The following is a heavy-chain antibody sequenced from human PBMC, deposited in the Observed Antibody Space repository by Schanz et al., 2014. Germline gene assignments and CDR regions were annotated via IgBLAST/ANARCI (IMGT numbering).Heavy chain of an antibody. V-gene: IGHV3-66*01. CDR3: ARDHGGTKTHGL. J-gene: IGHJ4*02. D-gene: IGHD2-15*01. CDR2: IYSDGST. CDR1: GFTVSNNY. Sequence: EVQLVESGGGLVQPGGSLRLSCAASGFTVSNNYMSWVRQAPGKGLECVSIIYSDGSTYYVDSVKGRFIISRDNSKNTVYLQMSSLRAEDTAVYYCARDHGGTKTHGLWGQGTLVTVSS.